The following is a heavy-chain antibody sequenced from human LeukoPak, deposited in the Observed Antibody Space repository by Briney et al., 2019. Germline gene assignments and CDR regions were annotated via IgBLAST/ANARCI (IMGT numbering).Heavy chain of an antibody. Sequence: GGSLRLSCADSGITFSGNWMSWVRQAPGEGLKWVANIDQDGSEKYYVDSVKGRFTISRDNAKNSLYLQMNSLRAEDTAVYYCARGKGWTDYWGQGTLVTVSS. CDR2: IDQDGSEK. D-gene: IGHD6-19*01. V-gene: IGHV3-7*05. CDR3: ARGKGWTDY. J-gene: IGHJ4*02. CDR1: GITFSGNW.